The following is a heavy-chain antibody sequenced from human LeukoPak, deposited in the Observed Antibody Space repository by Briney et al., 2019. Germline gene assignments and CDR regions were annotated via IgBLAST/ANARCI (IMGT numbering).Heavy chain of an antibody. D-gene: IGHD3-22*01. Sequence: SGTLSLTCAVSGGSISSSNWWSGVRQPPGKGLEWIGEIYHSGSTNYNPSLKSRVTISVDKSKNQFSLKLSSVTAADTAVYYCARGRGVPYYYDSSGYYPADYWGQGTLVTVSS. V-gene: IGHV4-4*02. J-gene: IGHJ4*02. CDR3: ARGRGVPYYYDSSGYYPADY. CDR2: IYHSGST. CDR1: GGSISSSNW.